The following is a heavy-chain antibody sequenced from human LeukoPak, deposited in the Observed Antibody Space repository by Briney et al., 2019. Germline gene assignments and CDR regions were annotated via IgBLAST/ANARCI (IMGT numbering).Heavy chain of an antibody. V-gene: IGHV2-70*20. Sequence: SGPALVKPTQTLTLTCTFSGFSLSASRTCVSWVRQPPGKALEWLALIDWDDDKSYSPSLKTRLTISKDTSKNQVVLTMTNMDLVDTATYYCARIPGSNGVCSNDDYWGQGTQVTVSS. CDR2: IDWDDDK. J-gene: IGHJ4*02. CDR1: GFSLSASRTC. D-gene: IGHD2-8*01. CDR3: ARIPGSNGVCSNDDY.